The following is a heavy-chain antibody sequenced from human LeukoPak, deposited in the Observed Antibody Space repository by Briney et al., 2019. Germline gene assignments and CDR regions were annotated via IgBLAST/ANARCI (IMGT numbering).Heavy chain of an antibody. D-gene: IGHD5-12*01. CDR3: ARISFQTHGYSGYDTYYFDY. Sequence: SETLSLTCTVSGYAISSGYYWGWIRQPPGKGLEWIGSIYHSGSTYYNPSLESRVTISVDTSKNQFSLKLSSVTAADTAVYYCARISFQTHGYSGYDTYYFDYWGQGALVTVSS. J-gene: IGHJ4*02. V-gene: IGHV4-38-2*02. CDR2: IYHSGST. CDR1: GYAISSGYY.